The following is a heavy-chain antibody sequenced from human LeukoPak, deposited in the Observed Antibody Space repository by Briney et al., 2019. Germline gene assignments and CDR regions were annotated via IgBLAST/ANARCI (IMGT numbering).Heavy chain of an antibody. Sequence: PAETLSITCTVSGVSMSSYYWSWIRKPPGKGLEWIGYIDYSGNTKFNPSLKSRVTISIDTAKNQFSLRLDSVTAADTAVYYCARGVPGNTQLYYWGQGTLITVSS. D-gene: IGHD1/OR15-1a*01. CDR3: ARGVPGNTQLYY. J-gene: IGHJ4*02. V-gene: IGHV4-59*01. CDR2: IDYSGNT. CDR1: GVSMSSYY.